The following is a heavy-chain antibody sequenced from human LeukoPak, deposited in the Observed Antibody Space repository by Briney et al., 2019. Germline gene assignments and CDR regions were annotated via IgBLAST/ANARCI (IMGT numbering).Heavy chain of an antibody. CDR1: GFTFSDYY. Sequence: PGGSLRLSCAVTGFTFSDYYMSWVRQAPGKGPEWVSGMSGSGDNTHYADSVKGRFTISRDNSKNTLYLQMNSLRAEDTAVYYCAKDLDGSGSFWGQGTLVTVSS. V-gene: IGHV3-23*01. J-gene: IGHJ4*02. CDR2: MSGSGDNT. D-gene: IGHD3-10*01. CDR3: AKDLDGSGSF.